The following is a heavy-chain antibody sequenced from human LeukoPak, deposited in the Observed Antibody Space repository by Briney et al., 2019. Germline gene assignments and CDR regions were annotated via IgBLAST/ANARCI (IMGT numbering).Heavy chain of an antibody. D-gene: IGHD3-16*02. CDR2: IDPSESYT. CDR1: GYSFTSYW. Sequence: GESLKISCKGSGYSFTSYWITWVRQMPGKGLEWMGRIDPSESYTNYSLSFQGHVTISAGKSITTAYLQWSSLKASDTAMYYCARLEGGVIVDYWGQGTLVTVSS. J-gene: IGHJ4*02. CDR3: ARLEGGVIVDY. V-gene: IGHV5-10-1*01.